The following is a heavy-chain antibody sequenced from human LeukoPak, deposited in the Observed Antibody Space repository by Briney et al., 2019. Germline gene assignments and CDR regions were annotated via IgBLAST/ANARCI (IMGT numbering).Heavy chain of an antibody. Sequence: SQTLSLTCTVSGGSISSGGYYWSWIRQPPGKGLEWIGYIYYSGSTNYNPSLKSRVTISVDTSKNQFSLKLSSVTAADTAVYYCARHRPRYSSSWYAIDYWGQGTLVTVSS. CDR1: GGSISSGGYY. J-gene: IGHJ4*02. D-gene: IGHD6-13*01. CDR3: ARHRPRYSSSWYAIDY. V-gene: IGHV4-61*08. CDR2: IYYSGST.